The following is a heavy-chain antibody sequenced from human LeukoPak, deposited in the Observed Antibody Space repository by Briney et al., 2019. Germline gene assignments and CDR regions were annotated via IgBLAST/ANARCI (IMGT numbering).Heavy chain of an antibody. J-gene: IGHJ4*02. Sequence: GGSLRLSCAASGFTFSSYWMNWVRQAPGKGLEWVANIKQDGSEKNYGDSVKGRFTISRDNAKNSLYLQMNSLRAEDTAVYYCARAYLIDYWGQGILVTVSS. D-gene: IGHD2-2*02. CDR3: ARAYLIDY. CDR1: GFTFSSYW. CDR2: IKQDGSEK. V-gene: IGHV3-7*04.